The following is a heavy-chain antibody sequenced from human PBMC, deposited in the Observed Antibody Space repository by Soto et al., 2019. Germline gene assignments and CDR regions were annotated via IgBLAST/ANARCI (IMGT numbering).Heavy chain of an antibody. Sequence: GVSLILSCAVSGFTFIDYYMTWIRQAPGKGLEWVSYISSSTSHTNYADSVKGRFTISRDNAKNSLFLQMNSLRAEDTAVYYCARGRGAAADYFVFWGQGP. CDR2: ISSSTSHT. CDR3: ARGRGAAADYFVF. CDR1: GFTFIDYY. V-gene: IGHV3-11*05. J-gene: IGHJ4*02. D-gene: IGHD6-13*01.